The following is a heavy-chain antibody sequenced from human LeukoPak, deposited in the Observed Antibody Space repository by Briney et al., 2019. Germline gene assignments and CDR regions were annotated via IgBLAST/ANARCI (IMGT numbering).Heavy chain of an antibody. D-gene: IGHD2-2*01. CDR1: GFTFSSYS. J-gene: IGHJ6*03. CDR3: AKEGIVVVPAATRAYYYMGV. CDR2: ISSSSSTI. V-gene: IGHV3-48*04. Sequence: GGSLRLSCAASGFTFSSYSMNWVRQAPGKGLEWVSYISSSSSTIYYADSVKGRFTISRDNAKNSLYLQMNSLRAEDTAVYYCAKEGIVVVPAATRAYYYMGVWGKGTTVTVSS.